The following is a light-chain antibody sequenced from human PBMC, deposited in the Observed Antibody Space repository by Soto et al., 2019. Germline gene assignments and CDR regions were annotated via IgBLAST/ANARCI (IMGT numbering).Light chain of an antibody. CDR2: GAS. J-gene: IGKJ1*01. CDR3: QQYGSSGT. CDR1: QSVSSN. Sequence: EIVMTQSPATLSVSPGERATLSCRASQSVSSNLAWYQQKPGQAPSLLIYGASNRATGIPDRFSGSGSGTDFTLTIRRLEPEDFAVYYCQQYGSSGTFGQGTKLDIK. V-gene: IGKV3-20*01.